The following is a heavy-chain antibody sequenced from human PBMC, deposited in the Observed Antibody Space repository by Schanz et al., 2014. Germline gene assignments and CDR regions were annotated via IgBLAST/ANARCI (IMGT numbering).Heavy chain of an antibody. CDR1: GGSISSGGYY. CDR3: ARGHRVRFLEWLPRQCGMDV. J-gene: IGHJ6*02. V-gene: IGHV4-31*03. D-gene: IGHD3-3*01. CDR2: IYYSGST. Sequence: QVQLQESGPGLVKPSQTLSLTCTVSGGSISSGGYYWSWIRQHPGKGLEWIGYIYYSGSTYYNPSLKSRVTISVDTSKNQFSLKLSSVTAADTAVYYCARGHRVRFLEWLPRQCGMDVWGQGTTVTVSS.